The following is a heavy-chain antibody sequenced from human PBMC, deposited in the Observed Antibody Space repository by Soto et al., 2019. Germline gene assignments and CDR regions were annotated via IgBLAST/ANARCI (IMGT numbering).Heavy chain of an antibody. CDR1: GYTFTDYY. V-gene: IGHV1-46*01. J-gene: IGHJ5*02. D-gene: IGHD1-7*01. CDR2: INPTSGTT. CDR3: ARDLGTITGTTLYWFDA. Sequence: QVQLVQSGTEVRKPGASVKVSCKASGYTFTDYYMHWVRQAPGQGLEWMGIINPTSGTTIYAQKFQGRLTVTRDTSTSTLYLELSSLRSQDTAVYYCARDLGTITGTTLYWFDAWGQGTLVTVSS.